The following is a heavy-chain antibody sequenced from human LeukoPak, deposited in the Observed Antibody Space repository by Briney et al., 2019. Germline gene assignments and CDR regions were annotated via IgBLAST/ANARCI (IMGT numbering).Heavy chain of an antibody. J-gene: IGHJ4*02. CDR2: ISGSGGSST. Sequence: GGSLRLSCAASGFTFGSYDMSWVRQAPGKGLEWVSGISGSGGSSTYYEDSVKGRFTISRDNSKNTLYLQMNSLRAEDTAVYYCAKAIAVVGTQGIDHRGQGTLVTVSS. D-gene: IGHD6-13*01. V-gene: IGHV3-23*01. CDR3: AKAIAVVGTQGIDH. CDR1: GFTFGSYD.